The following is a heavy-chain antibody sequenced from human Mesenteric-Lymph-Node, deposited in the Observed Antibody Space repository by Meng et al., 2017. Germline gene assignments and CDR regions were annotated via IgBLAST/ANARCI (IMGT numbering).Heavy chain of an antibody. Sequence: ASVKVSCKASGYTFTDYYIQWVRQAPGQGPEWMGRIDPKSGDTAYAQQFQGKITLTRDTSTTTTYMDLNRLVSDDTAVYYCARDAPYGDRSYFDYWGQGTLVTVSS. CDR1: GYTFTDYY. D-gene: IGHD4-17*01. J-gene: IGHJ4*02. CDR3: ARDAPYGDRSYFDY. CDR2: IDPKSGDT. V-gene: IGHV1-2*06.